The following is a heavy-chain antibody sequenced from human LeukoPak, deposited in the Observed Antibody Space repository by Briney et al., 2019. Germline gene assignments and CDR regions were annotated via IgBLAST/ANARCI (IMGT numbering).Heavy chain of an antibody. Sequence: SETLSLTCTVSGGSISSYYWSWIRQPPGKGLEWIGYIYYSVSTNYNPSLKSRVTISVDTSKNQFSLMLSSVTAAETAVYYGARYGSGSYYIRGYYYYYTDVWGKGTTVTVSS. D-gene: IGHD3-10*01. CDR2: IYYSVST. V-gene: IGHV4-59*12. J-gene: IGHJ6*03. CDR1: GGSISSYY. CDR3: ARYGSGSYYIRGYYYYYTDV.